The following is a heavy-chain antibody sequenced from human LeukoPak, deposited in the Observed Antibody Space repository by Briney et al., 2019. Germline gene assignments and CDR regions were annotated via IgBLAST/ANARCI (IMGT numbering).Heavy chain of an antibody. CDR2: IHYSGSS. CDR1: GGSISSYY. J-gene: IGHJ4*02. D-gene: IGHD2-21*02. Sequence: ETLSLTCTVSGGSISSYYWTWIRQPPGKGLEWIGYIHYSGSSRSHPSLNSRVTMSVDTSKSQFSLKLASVTAADTAVYYCARGRRTAVVTDFDYWGQGILVTVSS. CDR3: ARGRRTAVVTDFDY. V-gene: IGHV4-59*01.